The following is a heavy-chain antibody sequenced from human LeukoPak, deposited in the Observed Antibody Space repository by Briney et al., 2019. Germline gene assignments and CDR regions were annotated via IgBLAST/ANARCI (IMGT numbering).Heavy chain of an antibody. V-gene: IGHV3-21*01. Sequence: GGSLRLSCAASGFTFSSYSMNWVRQAPGKGLEWVSSISSSSSYIYYADSVKGRFTISRDSAKNSLYLQMNSLRAEDTAVYYCARDPDIAVAGSWGQGTLVTVSS. CDR2: ISSSSSYI. D-gene: IGHD6-19*01. CDR3: ARDPDIAVAGS. J-gene: IGHJ4*02. CDR1: GFTFSSYS.